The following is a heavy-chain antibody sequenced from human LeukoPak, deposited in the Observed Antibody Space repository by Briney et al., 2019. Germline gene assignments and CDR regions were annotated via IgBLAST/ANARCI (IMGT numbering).Heavy chain of an antibody. CDR3: AKEAYSYGANSFDY. D-gene: IGHD3-16*01. CDR2: ILYYGSNK. J-gene: IGHJ4*02. CDR1: GFTFSNYG. Sequence: GGSLRLSCEASGFTFSNYGMHWVRQAPGKGLEWVALILYYGSNKYYADSVKGRFTISRDNSKNTLYLQMNSLRPEDTAVYYCAKEAYSYGANSFDYWGQGTLVTVSS. V-gene: IGHV3-30*18.